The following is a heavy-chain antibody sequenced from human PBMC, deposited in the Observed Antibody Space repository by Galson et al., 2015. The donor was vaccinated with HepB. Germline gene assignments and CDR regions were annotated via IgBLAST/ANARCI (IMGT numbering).Heavy chain of an antibody. J-gene: IGHJ4*02. D-gene: IGHD5-12*01. CDR2: INHSGST. Sequence: LSLTCAVYGGSFSGYYWSWIRQPPGKGLEWIGEINHSGSTNYNPSLKSRVTISVDTSKNQFSLKLSSVTAADTAVYYCASRRGYSGYNYWGQGTLVTVSS. CDR1: GGSFSGYY. V-gene: IGHV4-34*01. CDR3: ASRRGYSGYNY.